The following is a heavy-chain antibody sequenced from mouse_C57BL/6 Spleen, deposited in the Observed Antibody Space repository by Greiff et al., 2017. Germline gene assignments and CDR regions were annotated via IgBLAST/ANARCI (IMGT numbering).Heavy chain of an antibody. V-gene: IGHV3-6*01. D-gene: IGHD4-1*01. CDR3: ASTGTSFDY. CDR2: ISYDGSN. CDR1: GYSITSGYY. Sequence: EVKLMESGPGLVKPSQSLSLTCSVTGYSITSGYYWNWIRQFPGNKLEWMGYISYDGSNNYNPSLKNRISITRDTSKNQFFLKLNSVTTEDTATYYCASTGTSFDYWGQGTTLTVSS. J-gene: IGHJ2*01.